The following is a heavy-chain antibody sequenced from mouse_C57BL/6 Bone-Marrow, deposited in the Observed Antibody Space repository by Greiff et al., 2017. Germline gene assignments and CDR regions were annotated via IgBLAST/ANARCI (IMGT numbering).Heavy chain of an antibody. CDR3: SPTTVVGYAMDY. CDR2: IDPETGGT. D-gene: IGHD1-1*01. V-gene: IGHV1-15*01. J-gene: IGHJ4*01. Sequence: VQLVESGAELVRPGASVTLSCKASGYTFTDYEMHWVKQTPVHGLEWIGAIDPETGGTAYNQKFKGKAILTADKSSSTAYMELRSLTSEDSAVYYCSPTTVVGYAMDYWGQGTSVTVSS. CDR1: GYTFTDYE.